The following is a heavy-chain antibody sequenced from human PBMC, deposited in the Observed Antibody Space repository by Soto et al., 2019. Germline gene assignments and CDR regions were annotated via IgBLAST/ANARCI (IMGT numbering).Heavy chain of an antibody. V-gene: IGHV4-30-4*01. CDR1: GGSISSGDYY. CDR3: ARDGYLSRDYGSGSPVYGMDV. D-gene: IGHD3-10*01. CDR2: IYYSGST. Sequence: SETLSLTCTVSGGSISSGDYYWSWIRQPPGKGLEWIGYIYYSGSTCYNPSLKSRVTISVDTSKNQFSLKLSSVTAADTAVCYCARDGYLSRDYGSGSPVYGMDVWGQGTTVTVSS. J-gene: IGHJ6*02.